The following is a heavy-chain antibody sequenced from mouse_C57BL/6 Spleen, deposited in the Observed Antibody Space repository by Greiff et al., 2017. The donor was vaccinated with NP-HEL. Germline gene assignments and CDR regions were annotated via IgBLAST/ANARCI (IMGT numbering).Heavy chain of an antibody. D-gene: IGHD2-4*01. Sequence: QVQLQQPGAELVKPGASVKLSCKASGYTFTSYWMHWVKQRPGQGLEWIGMIHPNSGSTNYNEKFKSKATLTVDKSSSTAYMQLSSLTSEDSAFYYCAREDYDGYAMDYWGQGTSVTVSS. CDR3: AREDYDGYAMDY. CDR2: IHPNSGST. V-gene: IGHV1-64*01. CDR1: GYTFTSYW. J-gene: IGHJ4*01.